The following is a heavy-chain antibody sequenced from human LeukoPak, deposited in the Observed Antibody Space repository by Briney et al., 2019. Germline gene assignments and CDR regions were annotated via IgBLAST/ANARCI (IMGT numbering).Heavy chain of an antibody. CDR2: INPNSGGT. D-gene: IGHD6-6*01. Sequence: GASVKVSCKASGYTFTGYYMHWVRQAPGQGLEWMGGINPNSGGTNYAQKFQGRVTMTRDTSISTAYMELSRLRSDDTAVYYCATEGFESSSSVDYWGQGTLVTVSS. J-gene: IGHJ4*02. V-gene: IGHV1-2*02. CDR1: GYTFTGYY. CDR3: ATEGFESSSSVDY.